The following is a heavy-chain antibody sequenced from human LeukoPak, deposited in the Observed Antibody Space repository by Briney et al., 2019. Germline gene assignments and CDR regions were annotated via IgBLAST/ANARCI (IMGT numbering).Heavy chain of an antibody. CDR2: FDPEDGET. Sequence: ASVKVSCKFSGYTLTELSMHWVRQPPGKGLEWMGGFDPEDGETIYAQKFQGRVTMTEDTYTDTAYMELSSLRSEDTAVYYCETVGSVSSTSSGIDYWGQGTLVTVSS. J-gene: IGHJ4*02. V-gene: IGHV1-24*01. CDR1: GYTLTELS. CDR3: ETVGSVSSTSSGIDY. D-gene: IGHD2-2*01.